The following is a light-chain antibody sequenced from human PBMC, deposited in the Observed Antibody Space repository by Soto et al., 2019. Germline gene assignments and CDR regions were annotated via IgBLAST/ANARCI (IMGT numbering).Light chain of an antibody. Sequence: DIQMTPSPSTLSASVGDRVTITCRASQSIDIWLAWYQQKPGKAPNLLIDKASTLETGVPSRFTASRSGTAFTLTINCLQPDDFATYYGQQYNTFSTFGQGTKVEMK. J-gene: IGKJ1*01. CDR3: QQYNTFST. CDR1: QSIDIW. V-gene: IGKV1-5*03. CDR2: KAS.